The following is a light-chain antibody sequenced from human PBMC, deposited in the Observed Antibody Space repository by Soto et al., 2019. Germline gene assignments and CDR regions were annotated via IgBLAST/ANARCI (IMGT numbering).Light chain of an antibody. CDR3: SSYAAGSIYV. Sequence: QSALTQPASVSGSPGQSITISCTGTSSDVGYYNYVSWFQQHPGKAPKLMIYEVVNRPSGVSIRFSGSKSGDTASLTITGLQAEDEADYYCSSYAAGSIYVFGTGTKVTV. J-gene: IGLJ1*01. V-gene: IGLV2-14*01. CDR2: EVV. CDR1: SSDVGYYNY.